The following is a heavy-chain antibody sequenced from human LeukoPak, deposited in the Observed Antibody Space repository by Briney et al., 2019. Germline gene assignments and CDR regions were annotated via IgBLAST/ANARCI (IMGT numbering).Heavy chain of an antibody. CDR2: INPNSGGT. D-gene: IGHD3-3*01. CDR3: ARGGFQQFFSVY. CDR1: GYTFTGYY. V-gene: IGHV1-2*02. Sequence: ASVKVSCKASGYTFTGYYMHWVRQAPGQGLEWMGWINPNSGGTKYAQKFQGRVTMTRDTSISTAYMELSRLRSDDTAVYYCARGGFQQFFSVYWGQGTLVTVSP. J-gene: IGHJ4*02.